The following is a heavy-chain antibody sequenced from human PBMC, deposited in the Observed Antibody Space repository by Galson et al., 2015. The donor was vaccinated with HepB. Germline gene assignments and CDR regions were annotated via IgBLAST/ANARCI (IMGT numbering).Heavy chain of an antibody. Sequence: SVKVSCKASGYTFTSYAMNWVRQAPGQGLEWMGWINTNTGNPTYAQGFTGRFVFSLDTSVSTAYLQISSLKAEDTAVYYCARGRYSSGWYSPGVNNNFDYWGQGTLVTVSS. CDR2: INTNTGNP. CDR3: ARGRYSSGWYSPGVNNNFDY. J-gene: IGHJ4*02. D-gene: IGHD6-19*01. CDR1: GYTFTSYA. V-gene: IGHV7-4-1*02.